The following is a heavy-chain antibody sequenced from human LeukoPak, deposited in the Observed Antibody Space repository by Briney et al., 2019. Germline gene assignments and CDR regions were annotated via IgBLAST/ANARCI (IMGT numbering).Heavy chain of an antibody. Sequence: PGGSLRLSCAASGFTFSSYGMSWVRQAPGKGLEWVSAIGGTAGGTYYADSVKGRFTISRDNSKNTLSLQMNSLRAEDTAVYYCVKDALYGLGTYYNSWGQGTLVTVSS. J-gene: IGHJ5*02. CDR3: VKDALYGLGTYYNS. CDR1: GFTFSSYG. CDR2: IGGTAGGT. D-gene: IGHD3-10*01. V-gene: IGHV3-23*01.